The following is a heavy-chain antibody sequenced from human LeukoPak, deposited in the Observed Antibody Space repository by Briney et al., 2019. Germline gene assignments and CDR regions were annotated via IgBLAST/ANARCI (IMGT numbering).Heavy chain of an antibody. CDR3: ARSSTELRYFDWLFLDY. J-gene: IGHJ4*02. CDR2: INPNSGGT. V-gene: IGHV1-2*02. D-gene: IGHD3-9*01. CDR1: GYTFTGYY. Sequence: ASVKVPCKASGYTFTGYYMHWVRQAPGQGLEWMGWINPNSGGTNYAQKFQGRVTMTRDTSISTAYMELSRLRSDDTAVYYCARSSTELRYFDWLFLDYWGQGTLVTVSS.